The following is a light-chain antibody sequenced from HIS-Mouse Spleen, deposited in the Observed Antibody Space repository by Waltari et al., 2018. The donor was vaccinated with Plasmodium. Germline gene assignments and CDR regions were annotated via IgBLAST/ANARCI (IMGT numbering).Light chain of an antibody. CDR3: QQYNDWPFT. CDR2: GAS. Sequence: EIVMTQSPATLSVSPGERATLSCRASQSVSSNLAWNQQKPGQAPRLLIYGASTRATVIPARLSGSGSGTEFTLTISSLQSEDFAVYYCQQYNDWPFTFGPGTKVDIK. CDR1: QSVSSN. J-gene: IGKJ3*01. V-gene: IGKV3-15*01.